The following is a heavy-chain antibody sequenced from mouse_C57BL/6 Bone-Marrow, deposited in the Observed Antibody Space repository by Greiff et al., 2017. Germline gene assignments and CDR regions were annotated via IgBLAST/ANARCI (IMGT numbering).Heavy chain of an antibody. D-gene: IGHD2-4*01. CDR3: ARDAYDYDSIAY. CDR2: ISYYGSN. V-gene: IGHV3-6*01. J-gene: IGHJ3*01. CDR1: GYSITSGYY. Sequence: EVKLVESGPGLVKPSQSLSLTCSVTGYSITSGYYWNWIRQFPRNHLEWMGSISYYGSNNYHPSLTNRISIPRDTSYNPFLLKMNSVTTEDTATYYGARDAYDYDSIAYWGQGTLVTVSA.